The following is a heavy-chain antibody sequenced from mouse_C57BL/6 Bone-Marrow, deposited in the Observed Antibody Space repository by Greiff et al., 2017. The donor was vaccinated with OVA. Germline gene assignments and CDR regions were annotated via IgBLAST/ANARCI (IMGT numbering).Heavy chain of an antibody. CDR3: TMWAMDY. Sequence: QVQLQQSGAELVRPGASVTLSCKASGYTFTDYEMHWVKQTPVHGLEWIGAIDPETGGTAYNQKFKGKSILTADKSSSTAYMELRSRTSEASAVYYSTMWAMDYWGQGTSVTVSS. J-gene: IGHJ4*01. CDR2: IDPETGGT. V-gene: IGHV1-15*01. CDR1: GYTFTDYE.